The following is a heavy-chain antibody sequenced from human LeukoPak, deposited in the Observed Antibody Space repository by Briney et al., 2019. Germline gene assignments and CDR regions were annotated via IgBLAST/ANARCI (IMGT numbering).Heavy chain of an antibody. Sequence: SETLSLTCTVSGNSISSGYYWGWLRQPPGKGLEWIGNIYHGGTTYYNPSLKSRVTISVDTSKNQFSLKLNSVTAADTAVYYCARVWIASGSYYDDRGAFDYWGQGTLVTVSS. CDR1: GNSISSGYY. D-gene: IGHD1-26*01. J-gene: IGHJ4*02. V-gene: IGHV4-38-2*02. CDR2: IYHGGTT. CDR3: ARVWIASGSYYDDRGAFDY.